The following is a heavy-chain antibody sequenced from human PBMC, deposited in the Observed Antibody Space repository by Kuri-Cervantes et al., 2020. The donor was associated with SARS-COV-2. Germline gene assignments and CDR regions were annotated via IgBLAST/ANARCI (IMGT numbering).Heavy chain of an antibody. CDR3: AKGFMEIPPTRYYDP. J-gene: IGHJ5*02. D-gene: IGHD3-10*01. Sequence: GESLKISCAASGFTFSNYAMSWVRQAPGKGLEWVSVISYNGHDTYYADSVKGRFTISRDSSKDTLYLQMNSLRAEDTAIYYCAKGFMEIPPTRYYDPWGQGTLVTVSS. CDR2: ISYNGHDT. CDR1: GFTFSNYA. V-gene: IGHV3-23*01.